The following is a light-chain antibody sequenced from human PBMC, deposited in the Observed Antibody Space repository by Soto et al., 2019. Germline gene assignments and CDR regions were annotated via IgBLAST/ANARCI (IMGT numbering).Light chain of an antibody. CDR1: QSVSTY. CDR3: QQRGTWPPFT. V-gene: IGKV3-11*01. CDR2: AAS. Sequence: EIVLTQSPATLSLSPGEIATLSCRASQSVSTYLAWYQHKPGQAPRLLIYAASNRATGIPARFSGSGSGTDFTLTISSLEPEDFAVYYCQQRGTWPPFTFGPGTKVDVK. J-gene: IGKJ3*01.